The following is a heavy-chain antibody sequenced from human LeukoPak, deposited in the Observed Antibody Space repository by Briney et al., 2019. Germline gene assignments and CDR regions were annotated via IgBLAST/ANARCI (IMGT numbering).Heavy chain of an antibody. J-gene: IGHJ4*02. V-gene: IGHV4-59*01. D-gene: IGHD3-3*01. Sequence: SETLSLTCTVSGYSISSSYWNWIRQPPGKGLEWIGYIYYSGSTNYNPSLKSRVTISVDTSKNQFSLKLSSVTAADTAVYYCARFPGRNDYWGQGTLVTVSS. CDR3: ARFPGRNDY. CDR1: GYSISSSY. CDR2: IYYSGST.